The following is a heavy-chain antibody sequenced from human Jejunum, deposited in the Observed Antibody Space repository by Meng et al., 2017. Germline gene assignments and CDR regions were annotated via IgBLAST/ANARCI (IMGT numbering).Heavy chain of an antibody. J-gene: IGHJ5*02. Sequence: QLPRPESGPGLVKPAAHLSLTCAVSGGSISPAGYYRGWIRQSPGKGLEWIGSIFYSGTTYYNPSLKSRVTISIDTSKNQFSLKMNSVTAADTAVYYCARDTAGFGPWGQGTLVTVSS. CDR3: ARDTAGFGP. CDR2: IFYSGTT. V-gene: IGHV4-39*07. CDR1: GGSISPAGYY. D-gene: IGHD6-13*01.